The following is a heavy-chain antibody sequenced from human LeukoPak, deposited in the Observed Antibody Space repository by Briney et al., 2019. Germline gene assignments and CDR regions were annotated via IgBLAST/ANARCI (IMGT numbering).Heavy chain of an antibody. J-gene: IGHJ4*02. V-gene: IGHV4-59*11. CDR2: IYYSGST. CDR3: ARVGSYYYVDY. D-gene: IGHD1-26*01. CDR1: GGSISCHY. Sequence: SETLSLTCTVSGGSISCHYWSWIRQPPGKGLEWIGHIYYSGSTNYNPSLKSRVTIAVDTSKNQFSLKLSSVTAADTAVYYCARVGSYYYVDYWGQGTLVTVSS.